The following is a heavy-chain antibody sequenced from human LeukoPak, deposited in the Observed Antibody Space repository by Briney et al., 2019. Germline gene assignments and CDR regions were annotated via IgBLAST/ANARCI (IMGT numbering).Heavy chain of an antibody. Sequence: GGSLRLSCAVSGFTVNSKFMSWVRQTPGKGLEWVANIKQDGSEKYYVDSVKGRFTISRDNAKNSLYLQMNSLRAEDTAVYYCARRPPSSGFETENWFDPWGQGTLVTVSS. CDR1: GFTVNSKF. V-gene: IGHV3-7*01. CDR3: ARRPPSSGFETENWFDP. CDR2: IKQDGSEK. D-gene: IGHD6-6*01. J-gene: IGHJ5*02.